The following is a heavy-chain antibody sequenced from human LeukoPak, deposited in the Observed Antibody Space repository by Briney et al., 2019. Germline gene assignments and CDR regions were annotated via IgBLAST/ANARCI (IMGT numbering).Heavy chain of an antibody. D-gene: IGHD4-23*01. J-gene: IGHJ4*02. CDR3: VSTVVTFTDY. CDR2: ISYDGSNK. V-gene: IGHV3-30*03. CDR1: GFTFSSYG. Sequence: GRSLRLSCAASGFTFSSYGMHWVRQAPGKGLEWVAVISYDGSNKYYADSVKGRFTFSRDNSKNTLYLQMNSLRAEDTAVYYCVSTVVTFTDYWGQGTLVTISS.